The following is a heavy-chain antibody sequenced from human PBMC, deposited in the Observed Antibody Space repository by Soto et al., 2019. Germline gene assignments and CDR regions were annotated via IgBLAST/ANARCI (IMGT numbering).Heavy chain of an antibody. CDR3: AREVRDSSGYYYLGGTAYYYYGMDV. J-gene: IGHJ6*02. D-gene: IGHD3-22*01. V-gene: IGHV4-31*03. CDR1: GGSISSGGYY. CDR2: IYYSGST. Sequence: SETLSLTCTVSGGSISSGGYYWSWIRQHPGKGLEWIGYIYYSGSTYYNPSLKSRVTISVDTSKNQFSLKLSSVTAADTAVYYCAREVRDSSGYYYLGGTAYYYYGMDVWGQGTTVTSP.